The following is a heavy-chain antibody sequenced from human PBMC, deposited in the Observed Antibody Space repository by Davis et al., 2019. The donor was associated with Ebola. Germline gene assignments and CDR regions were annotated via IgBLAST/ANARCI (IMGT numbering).Heavy chain of an antibody. CDR2: INPNSGGT. CDR1: GYTFTGYY. J-gene: IGHJ4*02. D-gene: IGHD3-10*01. V-gene: IGHV1-2*02. Sequence: ASVKVSCKASGYTFTGYYMHWVRQAPGQGLEWMGWINPNSGGTNYAQKFQGRVTMTRDTSISTAYMGLSRLRSDDTAVYYCARGGELWFGELSGLFDYWGQGTLVTVSS. CDR3: ARGGELWFGELSGLFDY.